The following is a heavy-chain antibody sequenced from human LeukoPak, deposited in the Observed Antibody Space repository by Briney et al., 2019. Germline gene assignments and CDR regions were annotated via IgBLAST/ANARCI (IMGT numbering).Heavy chain of an antibody. CDR2: ISYDGSSK. Sequence: PGGSLRLSCAASGFTFSSYGMHWVRQAPGKGLEWVAVISYDGSSKYYADSVKGRFTISRDNSKNTLNLQMNSLRAEDTAVYYCARDPGYGDPFDYWGQGTLVTVSS. D-gene: IGHD4-17*01. CDR1: GFTFSSYG. CDR3: ARDPGYGDPFDY. V-gene: IGHV3-30*03. J-gene: IGHJ4*02.